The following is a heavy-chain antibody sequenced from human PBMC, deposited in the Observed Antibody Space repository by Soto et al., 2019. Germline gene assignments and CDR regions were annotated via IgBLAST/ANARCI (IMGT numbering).Heavy chain of an antibody. Sequence: EVQLLESGGALVQPGGSLRLSCAASGFSFSSYGMTWVRQAPGKGLEWVSVISGSGGSTYYADSVKGRFTISRDNSKNTLFLHMCRLSVEDTAVYYCAKVATLVRGAIHQWGQGTLVTVSS. CDR1: GFSFSSYG. CDR3: AKVATLVRGAIHQ. V-gene: IGHV3-23*01. CDR2: ISGSGGST. J-gene: IGHJ4*02. D-gene: IGHD3-10*01.